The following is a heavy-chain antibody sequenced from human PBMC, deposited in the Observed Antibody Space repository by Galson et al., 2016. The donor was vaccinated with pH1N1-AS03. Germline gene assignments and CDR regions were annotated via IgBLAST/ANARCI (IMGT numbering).Heavy chain of an antibody. CDR1: GASIPSRNNY. J-gene: IGHJ5*02. CDR2: INHSGST. Sequence: ETLSLTCTVSGASIPSRNNYWGWIRQPPGEGLEWIGEINHSGSTNYNPSLKSRVTMSVDMAKNLISLNMTSVTAADTAVYYCARGANWGFAGRQNWFDPWGQGTLVTVSS. CDR3: ARGANWGFAGRQNWFDP. V-gene: IGHV4-39*07. D-gene: IGHD7-27*01.